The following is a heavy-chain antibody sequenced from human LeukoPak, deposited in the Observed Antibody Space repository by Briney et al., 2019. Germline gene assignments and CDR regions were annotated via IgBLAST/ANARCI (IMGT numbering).Heavy chain of an antibody. CDR2: IWYDGSNK. CDR1: GFTFSSYG. J-gene: IGHJ5*02. CDR3: AKSDWFDP. Sequence: GRSLRLSCAASGFTFSSYGMHWVRQAPGKGLEWVAVIWYDGSNKYYADSVKGRFTISRDNARGTLYLQMNSLRVDDTAVYYCAKSDWFDPCGRGILVTVSS. V-gene: IGHV3-33*03.